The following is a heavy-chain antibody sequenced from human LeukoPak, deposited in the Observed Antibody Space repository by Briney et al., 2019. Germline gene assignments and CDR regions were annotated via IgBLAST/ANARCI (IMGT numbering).Heavy chain of an antibody. J-gene: IGHJ4*02. Sequence: ASETLSLTCTVSGGSISCYYWSWIRQPPGKGVEWIGYIYYSGSTNYNPSLESRVTISVDTSKNQFSLKLSSVAAADTAVYYCARHSSLGHFDFWGQGTLVTVSS. V-gene: IGHV4-59*08. CDR1: GGSISCYY. CDR2: IYYSGST. CDR3: ARHSSLGHFDF.